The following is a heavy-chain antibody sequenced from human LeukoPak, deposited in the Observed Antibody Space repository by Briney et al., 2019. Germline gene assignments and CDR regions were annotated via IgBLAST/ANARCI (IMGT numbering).Heavy chain of an antibody. CDR3: ARVRYYDLWSGYYPFDP. Sequence: GGSLRLSCAASGFTFSSYWMHWVRQAPGKGLVWVSRINGDGSSTSYADFVKGRFTISRDNAKNTLYLQMNSLRAEDTAVYYCARVRYYDLWSGYYPFDPWGQGTLVTVSS. J-gene: IGHJ5*02. D-gene: IGHD3-3*01. V-gene: IGHV3-74*01. CDR2: INGDGSST. CDR1: GFTFSSYW.